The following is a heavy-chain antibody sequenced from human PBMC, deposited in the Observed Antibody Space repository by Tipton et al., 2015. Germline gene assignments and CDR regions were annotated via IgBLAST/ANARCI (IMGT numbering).Heavy chain of an antibody. J-gene: IGHJ6*02. CDR3: AGRDVQAIDV. D-gene: IGHD1-1*01. CDR1: GDSIRNFH. V-gene: IGHV4-59*01. CDR2: IFYSGST. Sequence: GLVKPSETLSLTRSVPGDSIRNFHWSWIRQPPGKGLEYIGYIFYSGSTNYNPSLESRVTISVDTSKNQFSLKLSSVTAADTAVYYCAGRDVQAIDVWGQGTTVTVSS.